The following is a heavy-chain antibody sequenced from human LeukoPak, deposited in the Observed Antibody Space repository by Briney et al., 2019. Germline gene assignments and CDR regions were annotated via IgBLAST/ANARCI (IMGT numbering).Heavy chain of an antibody. V-gene: IGHV4-59*08. Sequence: SETLSLTCTVSGASISTYFWSWIRQPPGKGLEWIGHIYFSGSTNYNPSLKSRVTISVDTSKNQFSLKLSSVTAADTAVYYCARHKSSGTYPLDYWGQGTLVTVSS. CDR3: ARHKSSGTYPLDY. CDR1: GASISTYF. CDR2: IYFSGST. D-gene: IGHD1-26*01. J-gene: IGHJ4*02.